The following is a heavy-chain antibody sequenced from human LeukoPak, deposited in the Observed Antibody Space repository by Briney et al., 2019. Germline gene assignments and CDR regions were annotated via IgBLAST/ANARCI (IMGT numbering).Heavy chain of an antibody. CDR3: ARVGDSSGYSVFDS. V-gene: IGHV4-59*02. D-gene: IGHD3-22*01. CDR2: IYYSGST. Sequence: PSETLSLTCIVSGGAVSGYYWSWIRRPPGKGLEWIGYIYYSGSTDYNPSLKSRLTMSIDTSKNQFSLRLSSVTAADTAVYYCARVGDSSGYSVFDSWGQGTLVTVSS. CDR1: GGAVSGYY. J-gene: IGHJ4*02.